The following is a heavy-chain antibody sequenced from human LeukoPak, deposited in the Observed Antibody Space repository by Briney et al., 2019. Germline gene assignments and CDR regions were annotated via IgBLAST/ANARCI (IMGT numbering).Heavy chain of an antibody. J-gene: IGHJ4*02. CDR2: ISSSSSYT. Sequence: PGGSLRLSCAASRFTFSDYYMSWIRQAPGKGLEWVSYISSSSSYTNYADSVKGRFTISRDNAKNSLYLQMNSLRAEDTAVYYCARASGGSSGWYGWGQGTLVTVSS. V-gene: IGHV3-11*06. CDR1: RFTFSDYY. CDR3: ARASGGSSGWYG. D-gene: IGHD6-19*01.